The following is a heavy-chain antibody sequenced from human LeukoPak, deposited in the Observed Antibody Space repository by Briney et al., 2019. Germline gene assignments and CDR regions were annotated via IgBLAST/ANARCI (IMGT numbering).Heavy chain of an antibody. Sequence: ASVKVSCKASGYTFTTYANSGVRQAPGQGLEWMGWLSTYNGNTNYAQKFKGRVTITADESTRTAYMDLSSLRSEDTAVYYCARDRPGRYCSSTSCYTASPFDPWGQGTLVIVSS. J-gene: IGHJ5*02. V-gene: IGHV1-18*01. D-gene: IGHD2-2*02. CDR3: ARDRPGRYCSSTSCYTASPFDP. CDR1: GYTFTTYA. CDR2: LSTYNGNT.